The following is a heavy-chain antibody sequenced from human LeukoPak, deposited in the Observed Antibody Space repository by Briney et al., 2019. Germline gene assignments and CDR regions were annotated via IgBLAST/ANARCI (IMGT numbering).Heavy chain of an antibody. Sequence: SETLSLTCAVYGGSFSGYYWSWIRQPPGKGLEWIGEINHSGSTNYNPSLKSRVTISVGTSKNQFSLKLSSVTAADTAVYYCARGLIAAAGIGWFDPWGQGTLVTVSS. J-gene: IGHJ5*02. CDR3: ARGLIAAAGIGWFDP. CDR2: INHSGST. V-gene: IGHV4-34*01. CDR1: GGSFSGYY. D-gene: IGHD6-13*01.